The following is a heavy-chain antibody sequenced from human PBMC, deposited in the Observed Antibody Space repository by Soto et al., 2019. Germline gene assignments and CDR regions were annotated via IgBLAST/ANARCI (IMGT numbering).Heavy chain of an antibody. Sequence: QVQLVQSGAEVKKPGSSVRVSCKVSGGSFRRYAITWVRQAPGQGLEWMGGIIPILGSPNYAQRFQDRVSITADESTSTTYMDLRSLSSEDAAVYYCASRDRVDAFDIWGQGTVVTVSS. V-gene: IGHV1-69*01. J-gene: IGHJ3*02. CDR3: ASRDRVDAFDI. CDR2: IIPILGSP. CDR1: GGSFRRYA.